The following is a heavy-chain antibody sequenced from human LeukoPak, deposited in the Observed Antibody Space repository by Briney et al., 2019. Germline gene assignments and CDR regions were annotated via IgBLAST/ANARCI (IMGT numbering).Heavy chain of an antibody. CDR2: ISAYNGDT. J-gene: IGHJ3*02. D-gene: IGHD3-22*01. CDR3: ARDIMYYDSSGYYYLYAFDI. CDR1: GYTFARYG. Sequence: ASVKVSCKASGYTFARYGISWVRQAPGQGLEWMGCISAYNGDTNYAQKFQGRVTMTTDTSTSTAYMELRSLSSDDTAVYYCARDIMYYDSSGYYYLYAFDIWGQGTMVSVSS. V-gene: IGHV1-18*01.